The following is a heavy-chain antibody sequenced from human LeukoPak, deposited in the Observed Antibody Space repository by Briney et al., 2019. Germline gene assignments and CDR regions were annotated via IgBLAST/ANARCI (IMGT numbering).Heavy chain of an antibody. J-gene: IGHJ4*02. CDR1: GGSISSSSYY. V-gene: IGHV4-39*07. D-gene: IGHD2-15*01. CDR3: ARVVLYCSGGSCYFDYFDY. CDR2: IYYSGIT. Sequence: SETLSLTCTVSGGSISSSSYYWGWIRQPPGKGLEWIGTIYYSGITYYNPSLKSRVTISVDTSKNQFSLKLSSVTAADTAVYYCARVVLYCSGGSCYFDYFDYWGQGTLVTVSS.